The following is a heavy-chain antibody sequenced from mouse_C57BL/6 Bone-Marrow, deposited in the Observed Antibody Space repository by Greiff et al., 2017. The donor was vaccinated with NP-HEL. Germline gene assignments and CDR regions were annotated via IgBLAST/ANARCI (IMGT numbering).Heavy chain of an antibody. CDR2: IDPENGAT. CDR1: GFNIKDDY. CDR3: TDDGYYEFAY. Sequence: VQLQQSGAELVRPGASVKLSCTASGFNIKDDYMHWVKQRPEQGLEWIGWIDPENGATEYASKFQGKAPITADTSSNTAYLQLSSLTSEDTAVYYCTDDGYYEFAYWGQGTLVTVSA. V-gene: IGHV14-4*01. D-gene: IGHD2-3*01. J-gene: IGHJ3*01.